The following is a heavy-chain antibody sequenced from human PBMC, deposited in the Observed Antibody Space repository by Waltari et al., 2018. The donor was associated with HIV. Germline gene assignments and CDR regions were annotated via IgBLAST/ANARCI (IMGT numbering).Heavy chain of an antibody. J-gene: IGHJ4*02. CDR2: IKEDGSER. CDR3: ARLQWATQNLDF. V-gene: IGHV3-7*01. Sequence: EVQLVESGGGSVQPGGSLRLSCTVSGFTFSRSWMTWVRQAPGSGLEWVANIKEDGSERSYVESVKGRFIISRDNAKNSLFLQMYGLGAEDTGVYYCARLQWATQNLDFWGQGTLVTVSS. D-gene: IGHD6-19*01. CDR1: GFTFSRSW.